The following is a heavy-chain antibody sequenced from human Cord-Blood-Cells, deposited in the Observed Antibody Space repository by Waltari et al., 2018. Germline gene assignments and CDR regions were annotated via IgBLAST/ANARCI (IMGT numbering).Heavy chain of an antibody. CDR3: ARGPSGSYYYYYYYMDV. V-gene: IGHV4-61*01. Sequence: QVQLQESGPGLVKPSETLSLTCTVSGGSVSSGSYYWSWIRQPPGKGLEWIGYIYYSGSTNYNPALKSRVTIAVDTSKIQFSLKLSSVTAADTAVEYCARGPSGSYYYYYYYMDVWGKGTTVTVSS. D-gene: IGHD1-26*01. J-gene: IGHJ6*03. CDR1: GGSVSSGSYY. CDR2: IYYSGST.